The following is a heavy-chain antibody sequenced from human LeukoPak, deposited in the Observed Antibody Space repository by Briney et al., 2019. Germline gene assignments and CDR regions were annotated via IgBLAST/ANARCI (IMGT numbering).Heavy chain of an antibody. CDR1: GFTFSDYY. CDR2: ISSSGSTI. J-gene: IGHJ5*02. D-gene: IGHD6-13*01. V-gene: IGHV3-11*01. Sequence: GGSLRLSCAASGFTFSDYYMSWIRQAPGKGLEWVSYISSSGSTIYYADSVKGRFTISRDNAKNSLYLQMNSLRAEDTAVYYCARAPGQQLVFLDWFDPWGQGTLVTVSS. CDR3: ARAPGQQLVFLDWFDP.